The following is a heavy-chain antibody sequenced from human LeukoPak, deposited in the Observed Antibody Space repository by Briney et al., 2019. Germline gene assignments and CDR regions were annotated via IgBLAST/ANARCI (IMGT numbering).Heavy chain of an antibody. V-gene: IGHV3-11*06. CDR1: GFPFTYGFTFSDYY. Sequence: GGSLRLSCAASGFPFTYGFTFSDYYMSWIRQAPGKGLEWVSYISSTSTYTNYADSVKGRFTISRDNANNSLYLQMNSLRAEDTAIYYCARGGTGAFDYWGQGTLVTVSS. CDR3: ARGGTGAFDY. CDR2: ISSTSTYT. D-gene: IGHD2-8*02. J-gene: IGHJ4*02.